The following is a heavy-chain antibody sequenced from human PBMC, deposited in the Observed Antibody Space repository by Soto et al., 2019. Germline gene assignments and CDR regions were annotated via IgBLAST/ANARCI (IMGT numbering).Heavy chain of an antibody. J-gene: IGHJ4*01. V-gene: IGHV3-15*07. Sequence: ILQTPGKGLEWVGRIKSKTDGGTTDYAAPVKGRFAISRDDSKNMVYLEMNSLKTEDTAVYYCTTDSYITMIVVRSDYWGHGTLVTVSS. CDR2: IKSKTDGGTT. D-gene: IGHD3-22*01. CDR3: TTDSYITMIVVRSDY.